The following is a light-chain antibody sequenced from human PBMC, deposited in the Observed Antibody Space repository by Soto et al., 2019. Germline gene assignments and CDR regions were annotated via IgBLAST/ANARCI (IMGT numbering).Light chain of an antibody. J-gene: IGKJ1*01. CDR3: QQYNSDSRT. Sequence: DIQMTQSPSTLSASVGDRVTITCRASQSISTWLAWYQQKPGNAPKLLIFDASNLESGVPSRFSGSGSGTDFTLTIDSLQPDDFATYYCQQYNSDSRTFGQGTELDIK. V-gene: IGKV1-5*01. CDR2: DAS. CDR1: QSISTW.